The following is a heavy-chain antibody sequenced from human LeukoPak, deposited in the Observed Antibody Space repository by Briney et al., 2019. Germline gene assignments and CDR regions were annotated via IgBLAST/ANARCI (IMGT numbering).Heavy chain of an antibody. CDR3: ARQHTIFGVVIGFDY. J-gene: IGHJ4*02. Sequence: ASVKVSCKASGYSFTTYYMHWVRQAPGQGLEWMGIINPSGGSTRYAQKFQGRVTMTRDMSTSTVYMELSSLRSEDTAVYYCARQHTIFGVVIGFDYWGQGTLVTVSS. V-gene: IGHV1-46*01. CDR2: INPSGGST. CDR1: GYSFTTYY. D-gene: IGHD3-3*01.